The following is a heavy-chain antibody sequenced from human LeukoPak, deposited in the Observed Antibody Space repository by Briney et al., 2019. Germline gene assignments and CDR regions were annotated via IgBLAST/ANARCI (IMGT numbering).Heavy chain of an antibody. CDR1: GYTFTSYG. CDR2: MNPNSGNT. Sequence: ASVKVSCKASGYTFTSYGINWVRQATGQGLEWMGWMNPNSGNTGYAQKFQGRVSMTRNTSIRTAYMELSSLRFEDTAVYYCATKGPSYGNAFDIWGQGTMVTVSS. J-gene: IGHJ3*02. V-gene: IGHV1-8*01. CDR3: ATKGPSYGNAFDI. D-gene: IGHD3-10*01.